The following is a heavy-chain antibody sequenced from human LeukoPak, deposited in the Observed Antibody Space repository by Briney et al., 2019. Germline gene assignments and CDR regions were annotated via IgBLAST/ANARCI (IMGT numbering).Heavy chain of an antibody. V-gene: IGHV3-7*01. J-gene: IGHJ3*02. Sequence: AGGSLRLSCAASGFTSSSYWMCWVRQAPGKGLEWVASIKQDGSEKKYVDSVKGRFTISGDNAKNSVYLQMNSLRAEDTAVYYCAKLARSDDFDIWGQGTMVTVSS. CDR2: IKQDGSEK. CDR1: GFTSSSYW. CDR3: AKLARSDDFDI.